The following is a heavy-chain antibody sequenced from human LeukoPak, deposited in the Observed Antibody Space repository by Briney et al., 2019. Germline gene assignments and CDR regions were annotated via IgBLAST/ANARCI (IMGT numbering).Heavy chain of an antibody. CDR3: ASGRFNSGWLDY. CDR1: GFTFNTYT. V-gene: IGHV3-21*01. J-gene: IGHJ4*02. D-gene: IGHD6-19*01. Sequence: GGSLRLSCAASGFTFNTYTMNWVRKSPGKGLEWFSSIRGSSIYIFYADSVKGRFTISRDNAKNSLYLQMNSLRAEDTAVFYCASGRFNSGWLDYWGQGTLVTVSS. CDR2: IRGSSIYI.